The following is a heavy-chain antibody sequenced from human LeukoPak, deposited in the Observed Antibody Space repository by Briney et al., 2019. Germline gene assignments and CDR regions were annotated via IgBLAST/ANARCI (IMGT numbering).Heavy chain of an antibody. V-gene: IGHV4-38-2*02. CDR1: GYSISSGYY. CDR2: IYHSGST. Sequence: SETLSLTCTVSGYSISSGYYWGWIRQPPGKGLEWIGSIYHSGSTYYNPSLKSRVTISVDTSKNQFSLKLSSVTAADTAVYYCARDSITMIVGFDYWGQGTLVTVSS. D-gene: IGHD3-22*01. J-gene: IGHJ4*02. CDR3: ARDSITMIVGFDY.